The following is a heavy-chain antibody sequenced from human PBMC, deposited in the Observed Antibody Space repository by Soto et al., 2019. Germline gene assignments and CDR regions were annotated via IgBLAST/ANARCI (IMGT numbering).Heavy chain of an antibody. CDR1: GGAITSYY. Sequence: PSETLSLTCTVSGGAITSYYWSWIRQPPGKGLEWIGYIYYSGSTSYNPSLKSRVTISVDTSKNQFSLKLNSVTAADTAVYYCARGGAPAYFDDWGQGTLVTVSS. CDR2: IYYSGST. D-gene: IGHD3-16*01. V-gene: IGHV4-59*01. CDR3: ARGGAPAYFDD. J-gene: IGHJ4*02.